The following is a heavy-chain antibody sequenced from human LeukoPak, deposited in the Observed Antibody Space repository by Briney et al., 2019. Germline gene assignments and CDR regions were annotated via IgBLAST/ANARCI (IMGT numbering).Heavy chain of an antibody. CDR2: LYVGGGS. D-gene: IGHD3-22*01. V-gene: IGHV3-66*01. CDR1: GFTVSTSY. Sequence: GGSLRLSCAASGFTVSTSYMAWVRQAPGKGLEWVSVLYVGGGSYYADSVRGRFIISRDISKDTVYLQMNSLRGEDTAVYYCARDGPDDSIDYWGQGTLVTVSS. CDR3: ARDGPDDSIDY. J-gene: IGHJ4*02.